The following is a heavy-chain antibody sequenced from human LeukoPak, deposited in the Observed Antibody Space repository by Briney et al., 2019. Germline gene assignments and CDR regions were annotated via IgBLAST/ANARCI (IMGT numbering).Heavy chain of an antibody. Sequence: SVKVSCKASGYTFTSYGISWVRQAPGQGLEWMGGTIPIFGTANYAQKFQGRVTITADESTSTAYMELSSLRSEDTAVYYCAVIAAAGTRDYWGQGTLVTVSS. CDR3: AVIAAAGTRDY. J-gene: IGHJ4*02. D-gene: IGHD6-13*01. V-gene: IGHV1-69*13. CDR1: GYTFTSYG. CDR2: TIPIFGTA.